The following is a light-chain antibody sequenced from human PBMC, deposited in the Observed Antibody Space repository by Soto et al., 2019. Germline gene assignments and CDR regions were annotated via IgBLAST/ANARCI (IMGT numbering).Light chain of an antibody. CDR2: EVS. Sequence: QLVLTQPASVSGSPGQSITISCTGTSSDVGNYDFVSWYQHHPGKAPKLMIYEVSDRPSGVSNRFSGSKSGNTASLTISGLRAEDEADYFCNSYTTNNTLVFGGGTKLTVL. CDR3: NSYTTNNTLV. CDR1: SSDVGNYDF. V-gene: IGLV2-14*01. J-gene: IGLJ3*02.